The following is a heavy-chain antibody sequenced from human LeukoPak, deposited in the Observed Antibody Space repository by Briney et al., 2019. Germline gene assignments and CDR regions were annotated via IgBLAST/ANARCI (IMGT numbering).Heavy chain of an antibody. CDR1: GGTFSSYA. CDR2: NIPIFGTA. CDR3: ALCTMADLYYFDY. V-gene: IGHV1-69*05. Sequence: SVKVSCKASGGTFSSYAISWVRQAPGQGLEWMGGNIPIFGTANYAQKFQGRVTITTDESASTAYMELSSLRSEDTAVYYCALCTMADLYYFDYWGQGTLVTVSS. J-gene: IGHJ4*02. D-gene: IGHD3-10*01.